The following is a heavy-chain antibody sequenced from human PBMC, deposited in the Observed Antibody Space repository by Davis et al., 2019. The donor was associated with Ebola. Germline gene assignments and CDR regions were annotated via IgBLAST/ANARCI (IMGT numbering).Heavy chain of an antibody. CDR1: GGSISSSNW. V-gene: IGHV4-4*02. Sequence: SETLSLTCAVSGGSISSSNWWSWVRQPPGKGLEWIGEIYHSGSTNYNPSLKSRVTISVDTSKNQFSLKLSSVTAADTAVCYCARHDLGYYFDYWGQGTLVTVSS. CDR2: IYHSGST. J-gene: IGHJ4*02. CDR3: ARHDLGYYFDY. D-gene: IGHD3-16*01.